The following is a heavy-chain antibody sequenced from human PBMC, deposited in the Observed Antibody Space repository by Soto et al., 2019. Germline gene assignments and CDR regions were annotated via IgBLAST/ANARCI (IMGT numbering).Heavy chain of an antibody. CDR1: GGTFSSYA. CDR2: IIPIFGTA. Sequence: SVKVSCKASGGTFSSYAISWVRQAPGQGLEWMGGIIPIFGTANYAQKFQGRVTITADESTSAAYMELSSLRSEDTAVYSCARDKHVRGAYNYYGMDVWGQGTTVTVSS. V-gene: IGHV1-69*13. D-gene: IGHD3-10*01. J-gene: IGHJ6*02. CDR3: ARDKHVRGAYNYYGMDV.